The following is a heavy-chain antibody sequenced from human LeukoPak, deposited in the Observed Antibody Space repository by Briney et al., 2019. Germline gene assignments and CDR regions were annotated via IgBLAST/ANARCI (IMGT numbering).Heavy chain of an antibody. Sequence: GSLRLSCAASGFTFSSYAMRWVRQAPGKGLEGVAVISYDGSNKYYADSVKGRFTISRDNSKNTLYLQMNSLRAEDTAVYYCATLPRSGDYCGGDCYDYWGQGTLVTVSS. J-gene: IGHJ4*02. CDR3: ATLPRSGDYCGGDCYDY. CDR1: GFTFSSYA. CDR2: ISYDGSNK. V-gene: IGHV3-30*04. D-gene: IGHD2-21*01.